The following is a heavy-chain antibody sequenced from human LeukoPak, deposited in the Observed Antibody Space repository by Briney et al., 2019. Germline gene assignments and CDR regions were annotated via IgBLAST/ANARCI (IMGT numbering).Heavy chain of an antibody. CDR2: ISSSSSTI. V-gene: IGHV3-48*04. CDR1: GFTFSSYS. D-gene: IGHD3-10*01. Sequence: PGGSLRLSCAASGFTFSSYSMNWVRQAPGKGLEWVSYISSSSSTIYYADSVKGRFTISRDNAKNSLYLQMNSLRAEDTAVYYCARDLYGSASDYWGQGTLVTVSS. CDR3: ARDLYGSASDY. J-gene: IGHJ4*02.